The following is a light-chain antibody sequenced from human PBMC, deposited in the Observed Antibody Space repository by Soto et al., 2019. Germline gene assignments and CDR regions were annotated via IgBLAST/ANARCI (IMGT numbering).Light chain of an antibody. CDR3: QQYNNWPWT. V-gene: IGKV3-15*01. CDR1: QSVSSK. J-gene: IGKJ1*01. Sequence: SALPLSLPPAERATLSCRASQSVSSKLAWYLQKPGQAPRLLIYGASTRATGIPARFSGSGSGTEFTLTISSLQSEDFAVYYCQQYNNWPWTFGQGTKVDI. CDR2: GAS.